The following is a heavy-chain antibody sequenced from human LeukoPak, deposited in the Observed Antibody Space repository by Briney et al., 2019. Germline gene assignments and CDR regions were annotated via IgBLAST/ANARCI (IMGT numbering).Heavy chain of an antibody. D-gene: IGHD6-13*01. CDR3: ARTGGGAAAGGLEY. V-gene: IGHV1-18*01. CDR1: GYTFSSYG. J-gene: IGHJ4*02. CDR2: ISIYNVKT. Sequence: GASVKVSCKASGYTFSSYGISWVRQAPGQGHEWIGWISIYNVKTRYAQKFQDRVSMTTDTSTRTAYMELRSLRSDDTAVYYCARTGGGAAAGGLEYWGQGTLVTVSS.